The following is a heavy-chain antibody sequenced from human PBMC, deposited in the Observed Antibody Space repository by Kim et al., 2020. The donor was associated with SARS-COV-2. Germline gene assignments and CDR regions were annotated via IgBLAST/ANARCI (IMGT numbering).Heavy chain of an antibody. V-gene: IGHV3-11*05. J-gene: IGHJ6*02. D-gene: IGHD4-4*01. CDR1: GFTFSDYY. CDR3: ARDKMRTTVKRYYYYYGMDV. Sequence: GGSLRLSCAASGFTFSDYYMSWIRQAPGKGLEWVSYISSSSSYTNYADSVKGRFTISRDNAKNSLYLQMNSLRAEDTAVYYCARDKMRTTVKRYYYYYGMDVWGQGTTVTVSS. CDR2: ISSSSSYT.